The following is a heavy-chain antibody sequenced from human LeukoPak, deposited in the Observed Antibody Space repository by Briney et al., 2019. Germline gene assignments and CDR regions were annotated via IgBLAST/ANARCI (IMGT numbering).Heavy chain of an antibody. Sequence: SETLSLTCTVSGYSISSGYYWGWIRQPPGKGLEWLGSIYHSGSTYYNPSLKSRVTISVDTSKNQFSLKLSSVTAADTAVYYCARSIVATMYDAFDIWGQGTMVTVSS. D-gene: IGHD5-12*01. V-gene: IGHV4-38-2*02. CDR3: ARSIVATMYDAFDI. CDR1: GYSISSGYY. CDR2: IYHSGST. J-gene: IGHJ3*02.